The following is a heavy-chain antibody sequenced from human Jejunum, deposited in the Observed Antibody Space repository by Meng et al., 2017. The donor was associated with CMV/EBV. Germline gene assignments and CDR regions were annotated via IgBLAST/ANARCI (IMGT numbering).Heavy chain of an antibody. CDR3: AASSDWYKGFDI. CDR1: GITFTSTV. CDR2: ISGSGGST. V-gene: IGHV3-23*01. D-gene: IGHD6-19*01. J-gene: IGHJ3*02. Sequence: AAAGITFTSTVWTWLRQAPVKGLEWVSSISGSGGSTYYADSVKGRFTISRDNSKNTLYLQMNSLRAEDTAVYYCAASSDWYKGFDIWGQGTMVTVSS.